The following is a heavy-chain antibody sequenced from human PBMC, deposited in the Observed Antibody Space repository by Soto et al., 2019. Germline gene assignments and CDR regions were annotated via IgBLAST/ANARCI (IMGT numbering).Heavy chain of an antibody. V-gene: IGHV4-30-4*01. D-gene: IGHD4-4*01. Sequence: SETLSLTCTVSGGSISSGDYYWSWIRQPPGKGLEWIGYIYYSGSTYYNPSLKSRVTISVDTSKNQFSLKLSSVTAADTAVYYCARETRTTVKSDWFDPWGQGTLVTVSS. CDR1: GGSISSGDYY. J-gene: IGHJ5*02. CDR3: ARETRTTVKSDWFDP. CDR2: IYYSGST.